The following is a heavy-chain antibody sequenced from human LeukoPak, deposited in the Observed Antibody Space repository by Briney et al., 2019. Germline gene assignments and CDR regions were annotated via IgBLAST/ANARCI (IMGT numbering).Heavy chain of an antibody. Sequence: SQTLSLTCAISGDSVSVNSDVWNWIRQSPSRGLEWLGRTYYKSKWYNDYAVSVKSRITISPDTSKNQFSLQLNSVTPEDTAVYYCARGADWGYDAFDIWGQGTMVTVSS. D-gene: IGHD7-27*01. CDR1: GDSVSVNSDV. CDR2: TYYKSKWYN. J-gene: IGHJ3*02. CDR3: ARGADWGYDAFDI. V-gene: IGHV6-1*01.